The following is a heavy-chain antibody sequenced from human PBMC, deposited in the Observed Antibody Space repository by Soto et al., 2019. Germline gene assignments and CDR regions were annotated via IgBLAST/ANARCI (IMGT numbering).Heavy chain of an antibody. CDR2: FDPEDGET. J-gene: IGHJ4*02. Sequence: ASVKVSCKVSGYTLTELSMHWVLQAPGKGLEWMGGFDPEDGETIYAQKFQGRVTMTEDTSTDTAYMELSSLRSEDTAVYYCATYPLRGYSGYDYIYWGQGTLVTVSS. CDR3: ATYPLRGYSGYDYIY. D-gene: IGHD5-12*01. CDR1: GYTLTELS. V-gene: IGHV1-24*01.